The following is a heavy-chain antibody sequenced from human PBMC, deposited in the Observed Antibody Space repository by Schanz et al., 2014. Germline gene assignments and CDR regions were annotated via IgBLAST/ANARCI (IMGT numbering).Heavy chain of an antibody. V-gene: IGHV3-30-3*01. CDR2: ISNDGSIK. CDR3: ARDGDRFYHNYYMDV. CDR1: GFTFSSYA. D-gene: IGHD4-17*01. Sequence: QVQLVESGGGVVQFGRSLRLSCAASGFTFSSYAMHWVRQAPGKGLEWVALISNDGSIKYYADSVEGRFTISRDNSRNTLYLQMNSLRTEDTAVYYCARDGDRFYHNYYMDVWGKGTTVTVSS. J-gene: IGHJ6*03.